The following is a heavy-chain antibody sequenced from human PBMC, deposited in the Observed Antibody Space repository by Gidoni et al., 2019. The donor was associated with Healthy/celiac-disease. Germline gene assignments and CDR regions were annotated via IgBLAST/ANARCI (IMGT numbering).Heavy chain of an antibody. D-gene: IGHD1-26*01. Sequence: QVQLPESAPGLVKPSETLSLTCTVSGGSISSYYCSWIRQPPGKGLEWIGYIYYSGSTNYNPSLKSRVTISVDTSKNQFSRKLSSVTAADTAVYYCASFSSGSYFRSFDYWGQGTLVTVSS. CDR1: GGSISSYY. J-gene: IGHJ4*02. CDR3: ASFSSGSYFRSFDY. CDR2: IYYSGST. V-gene: IGHV4-59*01.